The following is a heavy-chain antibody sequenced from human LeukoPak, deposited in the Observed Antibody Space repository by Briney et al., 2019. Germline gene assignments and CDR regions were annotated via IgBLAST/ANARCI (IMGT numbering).Heavy chain of an antibody. J-gene: IGHJ4*02. Sequence: GASVKVSCKVSGYTLTELSMHWVRQAPGKGLEWMGGFDPEDGETIYAQKFQGRVTMTEDTSTDTAYMELSSLRSEDTAVYYCATDSLRRRIAAAAQSSYWGQGTLVTVSS. V-gene: IGHV1-24*01. CDR1: GYTLTELS. CDR3: ATDSLRRRIAAAAQSSY. D-gene: IGHD6-13*01. CDR2: FDPEDGET.